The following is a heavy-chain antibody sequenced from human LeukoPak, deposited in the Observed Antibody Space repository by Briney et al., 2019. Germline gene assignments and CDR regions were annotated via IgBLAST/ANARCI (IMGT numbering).Heavy chain of an antibody. CDR1: GGTFSSYA. J-gene: IGHJ6*02. Sequence: SVKVSCKASGGTFSSYAISWVRQAPGQGLEWMGGIIPIFGTANYAQKFQGRVTITADESTSTAYMELSSLRSEDTAVYYCARESRIATYYYYGMNVWGQGTTVTVSS. CDR3: ARESRIATYYYYGMNV. D-gene: IGHD6-13*01. V-gene: IGHV1-69*13. CDR2: IIPIFGTA.